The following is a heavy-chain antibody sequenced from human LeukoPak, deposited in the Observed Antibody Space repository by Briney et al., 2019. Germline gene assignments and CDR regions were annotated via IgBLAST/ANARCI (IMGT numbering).Heavy chain of an antibody. CDR3: ARRHHYYYYMDV. CDR1: GGSVRSYY. J-gene: IGHJ6*03. V-gene: IGHV4-4*09. Sequence: PSETLPLTCTVSGGSVRSYYWSWVRQAPGKRLEWLGYIYNTGGTNYNPSLNGRVTISVDTSKNQFSLNLSSVTAADTAVYYCARRHHYYYYMDVWGKGTTVTISS. CDR2: IYNTGGT.